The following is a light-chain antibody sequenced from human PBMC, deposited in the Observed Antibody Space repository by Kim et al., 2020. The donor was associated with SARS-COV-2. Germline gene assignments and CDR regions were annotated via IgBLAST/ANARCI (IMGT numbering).Light chain of an antibody. Sequence: GQSITISCTGTSSDVCGYNYVSWYQQHPGKAPKLVIYDVIHRPSGISNRFSCSKSGNTASLTISGLQAEDEADYYCSSYTIIATRIFGGGTQLTVL. CDR3: SSYTIIATRI. V-gene: IGLV2-14*03. CDR2: DVI. J-gene: IGLJ2*01. CDR1: SSDVCGYNY.